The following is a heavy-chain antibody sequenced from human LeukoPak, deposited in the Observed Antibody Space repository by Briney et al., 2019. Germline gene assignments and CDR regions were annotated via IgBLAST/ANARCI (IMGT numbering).Heavy chain of an antibody. CDR3: ARCYGTRICYYYMDV. CDR2: ISYDGSNK. CDR1: GFTFSSYA. Sequence: PGGSLRLSCAASGFTFSSYAMHWVRQAPGKGLEWVALISYDGSNKYYADSVKGRFTISRDNAKNSLYLQMNSLRAEDTAVYYCARCYGTRICYYYMDVWGKGTTVTISS. J-gene: IGHJ6*03. D-gene: IGHD4-17*01. V-gene: IGHV3-30*04.